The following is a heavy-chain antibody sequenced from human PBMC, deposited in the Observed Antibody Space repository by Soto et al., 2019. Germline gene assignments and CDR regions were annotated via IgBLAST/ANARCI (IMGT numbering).Heavy chain of an antibody. CDR1: GGSFSSGSYY. CDR3: ARDHSGGASWFDP. J-gene: IGHJ5*02. Sequence: PSETLSHTCTVSGGSFSSGSYYWSWIRQHPGKGLEWIGYIYYSGSTYYSPSLKSRVTISVDTSKNQFSLKLSSVTAADTAVYYCARDHSGGASWFDPWGQGTLVTVSS. V-gene: IGHV4-31*03. CDR2: IYYSGST. D-gene: IGHD3-10*01.